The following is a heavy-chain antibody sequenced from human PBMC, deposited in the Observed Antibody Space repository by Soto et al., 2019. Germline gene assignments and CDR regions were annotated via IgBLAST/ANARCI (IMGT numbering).Heavy chain of an antibody. CDR2: ISGSGGST. CDR1: GFTFISYA. Sequence: GSLRLSCAASGFTFISYAISCVRQSPVKGLEWVSAISGSGGSTYYADSVKGRFTISRDNSKNTLYLQMNSLRAEDTAVYYCAKDGRWLQFDYWGQGTLVTVSS. J-gene: IGHJ4*02. CDR3: AKDGRWLQFDY. V-gene: IGHV3-23*01. D-gene: IGHD5-12*01.